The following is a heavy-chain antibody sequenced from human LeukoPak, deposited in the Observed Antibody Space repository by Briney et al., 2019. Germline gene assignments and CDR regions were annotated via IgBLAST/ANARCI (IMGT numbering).Heavy chain of an antibody. D-gene: IGHD6-13*01. CDR3: ATYDQQLAFDN. J-gene: IGHJ4*02. Sequence: PSETLSPTCTVSGGSMSSYYWSWIRQPAGKGLEWIGRIYTSGSTNYNPSLKSRVTMSVDTSKKQFSLKLNSVTAADTAVYYCATYDQQLAFDNWGQGTLVTVSS. CDR1: GGSMSSYY. CDR2: IYTSGST. V-gene: IGHV4-4*07.